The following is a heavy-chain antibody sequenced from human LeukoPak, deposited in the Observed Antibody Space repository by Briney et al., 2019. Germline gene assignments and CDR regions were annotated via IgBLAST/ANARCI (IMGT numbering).Heavy chain of an antibody. Sequence: SETLSLTCTVSGYSISSGYYWSWIRQPPGKGLEWIGEINHSGSTNYNPSLKSRVTISVDTSKNQFSLKLSSVTAADTAVYYCANYYPGRYYYMDVWGKGTTVTVSS. CDR2: INHSGST. D-gene: IGHD3-10*01. CDR3: ANYYPGRYYYMDV. J-gene: IGHJ6*03. V-gene: IGHV4-38-2*02. CDR1: GYSISSGYY.